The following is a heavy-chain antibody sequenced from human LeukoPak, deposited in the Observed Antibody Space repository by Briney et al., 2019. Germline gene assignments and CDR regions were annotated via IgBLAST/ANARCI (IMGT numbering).Heavy chain of an antibody. Sequence: SETLSLTCTVSGGSISNSNHYWGCIRQPPGNGLEWIGSIYYSGSTYYSPSLQSRVTISVDTSKNQFSLKLSSVAAADTAVYYCVSSIFGVVKPFDFWGQGTLVTVSS. CDR1: GGSISNSNHY. D-gene: IGHD3-3*01. J-gene: IGHJ4*02. CDR2: IYYSGST. V-gene: IGHV4-39*01. CDR3: VSSIFGVVKPFDF.